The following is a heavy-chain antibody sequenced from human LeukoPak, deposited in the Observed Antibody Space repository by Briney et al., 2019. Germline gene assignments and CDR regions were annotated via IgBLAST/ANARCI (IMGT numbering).Heavy chain of an antibody. Sequence: GGSLRLSCAASGFTFSSYAMSWVRQAPGKGLEWVSAISGSGGSTYYADSVKGRFTISRDNSKNTLYLQMNSLRVEDTAVYYCARSRYYGSGIELDYWGQGTLVTVSS. CDR1: GFTFSSYA. D-gene: IGHD3-10*01. V-gene: IGHV3-23*01. CDR2: ISGSGGST. CDR3: ARSRYYGSGIELDY. J-gene: IGHJ4*02.